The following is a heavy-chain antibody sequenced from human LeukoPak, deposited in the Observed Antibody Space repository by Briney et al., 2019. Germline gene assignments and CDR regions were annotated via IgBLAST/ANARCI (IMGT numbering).Heavy chain of an antibody. CDR2: INPNSGGT. CDR3: ARGLKGYYDSSGYYSNYYYYMDV. D-gene: IGHD3-22*01. CDR1: GYTFTGYY. J-gene: IGHJ6*03. Sequence: ASVKVSCKASGYTFTGYYMHWVRQAPGQGLEWMGWINPNSGGTNYAQKFQGRVTMTRDTSISTAYMELSRLRSDDTAVYYCARGLKGYYDSSGYYSNYYYYMDVWGKGTTVTVSS. V-gene: IGHV1-2*02.